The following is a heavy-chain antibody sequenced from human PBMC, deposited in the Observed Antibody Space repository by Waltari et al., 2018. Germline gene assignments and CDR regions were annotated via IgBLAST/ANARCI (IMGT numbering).Heavy chain of an antibody. V-gene: IGHV3-30*18. CDR2: ISYDGSNK. CDR3: AKDHGYGSTSDAFDI. Sequence: QVQLVESGGGVVQPGRSLRLSCAASGFTFSSYGMHWVRQAPGKGLEWVAVISYDGSNKYYSDSVKGRFTISRDNSKNTLYLQMNSLRAEDTAVYYCAKDHGYGSTSDAFDIWGQGTMVTVSS. D-gene: IGHD5-18*01. J-gene: IGHJ3*02. CDR1: GFTFSSYG.